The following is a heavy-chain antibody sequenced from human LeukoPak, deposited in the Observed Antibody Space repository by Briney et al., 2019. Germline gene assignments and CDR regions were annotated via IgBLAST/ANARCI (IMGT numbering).Heavy chain of an antibody. J-gene: IGHJ6*02. CDR2: IYYSGST. CDR3: ARSTAMVTHYYYGMDV. D-gene: IGHD5-18*01. CDR1: GGSISSYY. V-gene: IGHV4-59*01. Sequence: SETLSLTCTVSGGSISSYYWSWIRQPPGKGLEWIGHIYYSGSTNYNPSLKSRVTISVDTSKNQFSLKLSSVTAADTAVYYCARSTAMVTHYYYGMDVWGQGTTVTVSS.